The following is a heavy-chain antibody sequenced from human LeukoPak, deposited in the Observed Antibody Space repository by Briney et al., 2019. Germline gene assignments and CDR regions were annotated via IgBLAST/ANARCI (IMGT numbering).Heavy chain of an antibody. CDR2: IIPIFGTA. V-gene: IGHV1-69*05. D-gene: IGHD3-22*01. CDR1: GGTFSSYA. Sequence: ASVKVSCKASGGTFSSYAISWVRQAPGQGLEWMGRIIPIFGTANYAQKFQGRVTITTDESTSTAYMELSSLRSEDTAVHYCARVAHEYYYDSSGYYAWGQGTLVTVSS. J-gene: IGHJ4*02. CDR3: ARVAHEYYYDSSGYYA.